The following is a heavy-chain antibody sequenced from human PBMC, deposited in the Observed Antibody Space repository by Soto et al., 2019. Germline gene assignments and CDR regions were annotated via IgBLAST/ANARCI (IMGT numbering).Heavy chain of an antibody. J-gene: IGHJ5*02. CDR2: AHYTGNT. D-gene: IGHD6-19*01. V-gene: IGHV4-59*01. CDR1: GGSISSYY. CDR3: ARAVVVETDRRAVAAPGWFDP. Sequence: QVQLQESGPGLVKPSETLSLTCTVSGGSISSYYWSWIRQPPGQGLEWIGYAHYTGNTNYNPSLKSRVTISVATSKNQVSRKLSSVSAADAAIYYCARAVVVETDRRAVAAPGWFDPWGQGTLVTVSS.